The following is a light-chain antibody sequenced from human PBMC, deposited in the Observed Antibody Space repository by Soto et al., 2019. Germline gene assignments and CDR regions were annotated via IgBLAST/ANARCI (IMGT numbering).Light chain of an antibody. V-gene: IGKV1-5*03. Sequence: DIQMTQSPSTLAASVGDRVTITCRASQSFTKGLAWYQQKPGKAPQLLIYEASRLKSGVPSRFSGSESGTEFTLTISSLQPDDFATYYCQNYDSLSSTTFGQGTKVEIK. CDR2: EAS. CDR3: QNYDSLSSTT. CDR1: QSFTKG. J-gene: IGKJ1*01.